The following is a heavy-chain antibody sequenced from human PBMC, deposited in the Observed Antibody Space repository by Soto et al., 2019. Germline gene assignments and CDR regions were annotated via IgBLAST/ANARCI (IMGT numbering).Heavy chain of an antibody. Sequence: SETLCLTCTVAGGSISSSSYYWGWIRQPPGKGLEWIGSIYYSGSTYYNPSLKSRVTISVDTSKNQFSLKLSSVTAADTAVYYCARPRGGWFGELNWFDPWGQGTPVTVSS. CDR2: IYYSGST. J-gene: IGHJ5*02. CDR3: ARPRGGWFGELNWFDP. V-gene: IGHV4-39*01. CDR1: GGSISSSSYY. D-gene: IGHD3-10*01.